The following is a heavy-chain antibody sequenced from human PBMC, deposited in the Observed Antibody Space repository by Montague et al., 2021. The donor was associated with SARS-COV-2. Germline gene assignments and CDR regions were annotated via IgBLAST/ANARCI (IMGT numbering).Heavy chain of an antibody. CDR1: GVSITNNIDY. CDR2: IYYTGNT. D-gene: IGHD3-22*01. V-gene: IGHV4-39*02. J-gene: IGHJ3*01. Sequence: SETLSLTCTVSGVSITNNIDYWAWIRQPPGKGLEWIGSIYYTGNTYYNPSLKSRVTISVVTSKNHFTLKLSSVTAAETAVYYCARLKRYFDSSGSPSAFDFWGQGTKVTVSS. CDR3: ARLKRYFDSSGSPSAFDF.